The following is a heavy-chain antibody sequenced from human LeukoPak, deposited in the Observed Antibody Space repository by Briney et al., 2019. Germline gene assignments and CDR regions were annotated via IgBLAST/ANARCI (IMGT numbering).Heavy chain of an antibody. CDR1: GFTFSNYV. J-gene: IGHJ5*02. CDR2: INGNGDTT. Sequence: GGSLTLSCSASGFTFSNYVIHWVRQAPGKGLEYVSAINGNGDTTYYADSVKGRFSISRDNYRNAVYLLMSSLRVEDTAVYYCENMQGESWGQGTLVTVSA. CDR3: ENMQGES. V-gene: IGHV3-64*04.